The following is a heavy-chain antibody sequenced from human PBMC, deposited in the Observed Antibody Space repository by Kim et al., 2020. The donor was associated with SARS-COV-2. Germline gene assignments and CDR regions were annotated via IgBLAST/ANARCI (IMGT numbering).Heavy chain of an antibody. V-gene: IGHV4-34*01. J-gene: IGHJ5*02. CDR2: INHSGST. D-gene: IGHD3-10*01. CDR1: GGSFSGYY. CDR3: ARGLQLLWFGELFLGGWFDP. Sequence: SETLSLTCAVYGGSFSGYYWSWIRQPPGKGLEWIGEINHSGSTNYNPSLKSRVTISVDTSKNQFSLKLSSVTAADTAVYYCARGLQLLWFGELFLGGWFDPWGQGTLVTVSS.